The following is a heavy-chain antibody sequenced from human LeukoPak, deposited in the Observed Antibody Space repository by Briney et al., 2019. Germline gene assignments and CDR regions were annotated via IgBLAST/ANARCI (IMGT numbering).Heavy chain of an antibody. CDR2: ISYDGSNK. V-gene: IGHV3-30*18. CDR1: GFTFSSYG. Sequence: GGSLRLSCAASGFTFSSYGMHWVRQAPGKGLEWVAVISYDGSNKYYADSVKGRFTISRDNSKNTLYPQMNSLRAEDTAVYYCAKDIVVVPAAPRAVDGPDYWGQGTLVTVSS. J-gene: IGHJ4*02. CDR3: AKDIVVVPAAPRAVDGPDY. D-gene: IGHD2-2*01.